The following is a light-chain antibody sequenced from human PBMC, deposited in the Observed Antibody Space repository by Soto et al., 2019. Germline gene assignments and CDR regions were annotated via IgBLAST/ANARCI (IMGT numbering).Light chain of an antibody. Sequence: QSALTQPPSASGSPGQSVTISCTGTSSDVGGYNYVSWYQQHPGKAPKLMIYDVNKRPPGVPDRFSGSKSGNTASLNVSGLQAEDEADYYCSSYAGSNGVVFGGGPKLTVL. CDR3: SSYAGSNGVV. CDR1: SSDVGGYNY. J-gene: IGLJ2*01. CDR2: DVN. V-gene: IGLV2-8*01.